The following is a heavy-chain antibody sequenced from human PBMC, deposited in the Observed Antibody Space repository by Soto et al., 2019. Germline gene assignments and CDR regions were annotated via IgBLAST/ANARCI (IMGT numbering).Heavy chain of an antibody. CDR2: ISYDGSNK. CDR1: GFTFSSYA. V-gene: IGHV3-30-3*01. J-gene: IGHJ4*02. D-gene: IGHD2-21*01. CDR3: ARDKESVVDDY. Sequence: GGSLRLSCAASGFTFSSYAMHWVRQAPGKGLEWVAVISYDGSNKYYADSVKGRFTISRDNSKNTLYLQMNSLRAEDTAVYYCARDKESVVDDYWGQGTLVTVSS.